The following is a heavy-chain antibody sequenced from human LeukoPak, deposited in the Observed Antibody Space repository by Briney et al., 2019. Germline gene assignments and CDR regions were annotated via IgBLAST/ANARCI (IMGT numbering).Heavy chain of an antibody. J-gene: IGHJ4*02. CDR1: GFTFSSYW. V-gene: IGHV3-74*01. CDR3: ARGGSPSDY. Sequence: TGGSLRLSCAAPGFTFSSYWMHWVRQRPGKGLVWVSRIHLDGRTTNYADSVKGRFTISRDNAKNTLSSEMNSLRPEDTAVYYCARGGSPSDYWGQGTLVSVSS. D-gene: IGHD3-16*01. CDR2: IHLDGRTT.